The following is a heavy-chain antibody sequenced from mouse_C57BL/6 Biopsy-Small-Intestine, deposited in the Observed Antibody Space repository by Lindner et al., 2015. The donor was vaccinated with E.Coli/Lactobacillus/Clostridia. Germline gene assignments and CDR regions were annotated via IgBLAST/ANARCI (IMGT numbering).Heavy chain of an antibody. D-gene: IGHD1-1*01. J-gene: IGHJ1*01. CDR2: INPFNGDT. V-gene: IGHV1-4*01. CDR3: ARHFGVVKDYYYFYGMDL. Sequence: SVKVSCKTSGYAFSSYIITWLRQAPGQGLEWMGWINPFNGDTDYTQKLQGRVSMTTDTSTTTAYMELRSLRSDDTAVYYCARHFGVVKDYYYFYGMDLWGQGTTVTVSS. CDR1: GYAFSSYI.